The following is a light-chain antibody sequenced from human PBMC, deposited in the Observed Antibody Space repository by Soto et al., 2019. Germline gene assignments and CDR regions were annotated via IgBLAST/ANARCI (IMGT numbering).Light chain of an antibody. CDR1: ISDVGGYDF. CDR2: EVT. Sequence: QSALTQPASVSGSPGQSITISCTGTISDVGGYDFVSWYRQYPGQAPKILIYEVTHRPSGVPDRFSGSKSGNTAYLTISGLQADDEADYYCSSYTITSSPVFGPGTKLTVL. J-gene: IGLJ1*01. V-gene: IGLV2-14*01. CDR3: SSYTITSSPV.